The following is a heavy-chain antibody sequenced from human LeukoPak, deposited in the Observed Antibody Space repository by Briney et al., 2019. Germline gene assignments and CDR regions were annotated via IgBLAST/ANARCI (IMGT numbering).Heavy chain of an antibody. J-gene: IGHJ5*02. CDR3: ARGFSSEYYGSGSYYWFDP. CDR2: IYYSGST. Sequence: SETMSLTCTVAGGSISSYYWSWIRQLPGEGLGWIGYIYYSGSTNYNPSLKSRVTTSVDTSKNQFSLKLSSVTAADTAVYYCARGFSSEYYGSGSYYWFDPWGQGTLVTVSS. V-gene: IGHV4-59*01. D-gene: IGHD3-10*01. CDR1: GGSISSYY.